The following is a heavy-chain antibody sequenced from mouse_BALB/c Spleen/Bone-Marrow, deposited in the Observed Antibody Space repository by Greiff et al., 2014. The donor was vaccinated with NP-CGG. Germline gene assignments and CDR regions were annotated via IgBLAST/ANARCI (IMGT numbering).Heavy chain of an antibody. CDR3: AREDYYGPYFDY. CDR1: GYTFTSYV. D-gene: IGHD1-2*01. CDR2: INPYNDGT. J-gene: IGHJ2*01. V-gene: IGHV1-14*01. Sequence: LEESGPELVKPGASVKMSCKASGYTFTSYVMHWVKQKPGQGLEWIGYINPYNDGTKYNEKFKGKATLTSDKSSNTAYMELSSLTSEDSAVYYCAREDYYGPYFDYWGQGTTLTVSS.